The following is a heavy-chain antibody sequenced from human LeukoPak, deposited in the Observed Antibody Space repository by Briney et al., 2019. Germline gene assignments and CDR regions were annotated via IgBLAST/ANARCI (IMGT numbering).Heavy chain of an antibody. J-gene: IGHJ6*02. CDR3: ARDGFGTVTTYYYYGMDV. Sequence: GGSLRLSCAASGFTFSSYSMNWVRQAPGKGLEWVSSISSSSSYIYYADSVKGRFTISRDNAKNSLYLQMNSLRAEDTAVYYCARDGFGTVTTYYYYGMDVWGQGTTVTVSS. D-gene: IGHD4-17*01. CDR2: ISSSSSYI. V-gene: IGHV3-21*01. CDR1: GFTFSSYS.